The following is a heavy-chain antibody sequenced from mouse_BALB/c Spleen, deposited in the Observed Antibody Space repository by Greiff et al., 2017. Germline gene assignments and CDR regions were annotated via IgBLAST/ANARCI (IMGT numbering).Heavy chain of an antibody. CDR2: ISYSGST. Sequence: EVQLQESGPGLVKPSQSLSLTCTVTGYSITSDYAWNWIRQFPGNKLEWMGYISYSGSTSYNPSLKSRISITRDTSKNQFFLQLNSVTTEDTATYYCARGGWLLRPWYFDVWGAGTTVTVSS. CDR1: GYSITSDYA. V-gene: IGHV3-2*02. CDR3: ARGGWLLRPWYFDV. D-gene: IGHD2-3*01. J-gene: IGHJ1*01.